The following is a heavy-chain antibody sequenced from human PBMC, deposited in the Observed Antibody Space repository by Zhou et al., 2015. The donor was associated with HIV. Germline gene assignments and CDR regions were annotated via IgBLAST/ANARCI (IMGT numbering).Heavy chain of an antibody. CDR2: ISASSGNX. V-gene: IGHV1-18*01. Sequence: QVLLVQSGAEVKKPGSSVKVSCEASGGTFSNYAVSWVRQAPGQGLEWMGRISASSGNXIYALKVEGRLTLTTNTSTSTAYMDLRSLRSDDTALYYCIFEPRGVNVQTWGQGSLVIVS. D-gene: IGHD3-16*02. J-gene: IGHJ5*01. CDR3: IFEPRGVNVQT. CDR1: GGTFSNYA.